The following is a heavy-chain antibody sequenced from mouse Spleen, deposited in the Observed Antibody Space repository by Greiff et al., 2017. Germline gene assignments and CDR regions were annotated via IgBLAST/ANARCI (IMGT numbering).Heavy chain of an antibody. CDR2: INPNNGGT. V-gene: IGHV1-18*01. D-gene: IGHD2-10*02. J-gene: IGHJ1*01. CDR3: ARSRFLEEYFDV. CDR1: GYTFTDYN. Sequence: VQLQQSGPELVKPGASVKIPCKASGYTFTDYNMDWVKQSHGKSLEWIGDINPNNGGTIYNQKFKGKATLTVDKSSSTAYMELRSLTSEDTAVYYCARSRFLEEYFDVWGAGTTVTVSS.